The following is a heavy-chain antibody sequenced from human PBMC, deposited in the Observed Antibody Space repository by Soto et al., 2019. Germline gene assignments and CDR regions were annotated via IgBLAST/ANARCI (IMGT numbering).Heavy chain of an antibody. D-gene: IGHD2-21*02. CDR2: IIPIFGTA. CDR3: ARGRSVIRAFDI. Sequence: SVKVSCKASGGTFSSYAISWVRQAPGQGLEWMGGIIPIFGTANYAQKFQGRVTITADESTSTAYMELSSPRSEDTAVYYCARGRSVIRAFDIWGQGTMVTVSS. CDR1: GGTFSSYA. V-gene: IGHV1-69*13. J-gene: IGHJ3*02.